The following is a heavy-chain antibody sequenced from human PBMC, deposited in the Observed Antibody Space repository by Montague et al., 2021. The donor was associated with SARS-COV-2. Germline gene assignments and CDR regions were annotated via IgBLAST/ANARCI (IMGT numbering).Heavy chain of an antibody. J-gene: IGHJ6*02. CDR2: IYYSGST. D-gene: IGHD3-10*01. V-gene: IGHV4-31*03. CDR3: AREVMGSVNYYQAIKYGLDV. CDR1: SGSINSGGFY. Sequence: TLSLPCSVSSGSINSGGFYWSWIRQPPGKGLEWIGDIYYSGSTHYXXXLKSRVTISVDTSKNQFSLKLSSVTAADTAVYYCAREVMGSVNYYQAIKYGLDVWGQGTTVTVSS.